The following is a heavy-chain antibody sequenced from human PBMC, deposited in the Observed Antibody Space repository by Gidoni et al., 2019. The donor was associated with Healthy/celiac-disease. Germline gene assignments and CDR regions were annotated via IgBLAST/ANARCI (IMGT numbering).Heavy chain of an antibody. D-gene: IGHD1-26*01. V-gene: IGHV1-3*01. CDR1: GYTVTCYA. J-gene: IGHJ4*02. Sequence: QVQLVQSGAAVKKPGASVTVFCKASGYTVTCYAMPWVRQAPGQRLEWMRWINAGNGNTKYSQKFQGRVTITRDTSASTAYMELSSLRSEDTAVYYCARYGWELLDYWGQGTLVTVSS. CDR2: INAGNGNT. CDR3: ARYGWELLDY.